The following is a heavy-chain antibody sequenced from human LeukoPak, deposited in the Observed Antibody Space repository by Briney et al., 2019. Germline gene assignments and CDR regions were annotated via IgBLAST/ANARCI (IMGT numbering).Heavy chain of an antibody. J-gene: IGHJ3*02. Sequence: SETLSLTCAVSGGSISSGGYSWSWIRQPPGKDLEWIGYIYHSGSTYYNPSLKSRVTISVGRSKNQFSLKLSSVTAADTAVYYCARDRRGDPDAFDIWGQGTMVTVSS. D-gene: IGHD2-21*02. CDR1: GGSISSGGYS. CDR3: ARDRRGDPDAFDI. V-gene: IGHV4-30-2*01. CDR2: IYHSGST.